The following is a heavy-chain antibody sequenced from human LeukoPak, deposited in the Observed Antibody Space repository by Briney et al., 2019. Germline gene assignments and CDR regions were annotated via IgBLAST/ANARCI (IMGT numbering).Heavy chain of an antibody. CDR2: IYTSGST. D-gene: IGHD3-10*01. J-gene: IGHJ5*02. V-gene: IGHV4-61*02. Sequence: SETLSLTCTVSGGSISSGSYYWSWIRQPAGKGLEWIGRIYTSGSTNYNPSLKSRVTISVDTSKNQFSLKLSSVTAADTAVYYCARDGYFTMVRGVIEEWFDPWGQGTLVTVSS. CDR1: GGSISSGSYY. CDR3: ARDGYFTMVRGVIEEWFDP.